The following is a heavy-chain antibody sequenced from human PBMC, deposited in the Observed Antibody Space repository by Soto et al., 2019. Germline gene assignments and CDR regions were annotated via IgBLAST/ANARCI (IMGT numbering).Heavy chain of an antibody. CDR3: ASGGGSGWHNWLDP. CDR1: GGTFSSYA. CDR2: INAYNGTS. Sequence: ASVKVSCEASGGTFSSYAIRWVRQSPGQGLAWMGWINAYNGTSNYAQKLQGRVTMTKDKSTSTAYMELRSLRSDDTAVYYCASGGGSGWHNWLDPLGKGTQVTVS. D-gene: IGHD6-19*01. V-gene: IGHV1-18*01. J-gene: IGHJ5*02.